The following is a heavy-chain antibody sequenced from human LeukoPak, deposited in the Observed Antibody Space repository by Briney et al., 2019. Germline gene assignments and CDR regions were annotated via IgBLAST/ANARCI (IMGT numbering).Heavy chain of an antibody. Sequence: GSLRLSCAASGFTFSNAWLSWVRQAPGKGLEWVGHIKSTTDDGTTDYAAPVKGRITISRDDPKHTLYLQMNSLKTGDTAVCYCAARFGSGSYAHLDYWGQGTLVSVSS. D-gene: IGHD3-10*01. V-gene: IGHV3-15*01. CDR2: IKSTTDDGTT. J-gene: IGHJ4*02. CDR1: GFTFSNAW. CDR3: AARFGSGSYAHLDY.